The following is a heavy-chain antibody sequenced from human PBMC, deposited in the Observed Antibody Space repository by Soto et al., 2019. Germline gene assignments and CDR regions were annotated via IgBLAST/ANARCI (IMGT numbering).Heavy chain of an antibody. CDR1: GFTFNKFW. V-gene: IGHV3-74*01. CDR2: IKFDGSST. Sequence: EVQLVESGGGLVQPGGSLRLSCAASGFTFNKFWMHWVRQAPGKGLVWVSRIKFDGSSTGYADFVKGRFTISRANAKNTLYLQMNSLRAEDTAVYYCVKELAVCGGDCLFSWGQGTLVTVSS. D-gene: IGHD2-21*02. J-gene: IGHJ4*02. CDR3: VKELAVCGGDCLFS.